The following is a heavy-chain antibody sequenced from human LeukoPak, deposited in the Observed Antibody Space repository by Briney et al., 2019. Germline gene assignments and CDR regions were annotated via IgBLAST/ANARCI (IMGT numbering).Heavy chain of an antibody. V-gene: IGHV1-69*06. CDR2: IIPIFGTA. Sequence: ASVKVSCKASGGTFSSYAISWVRQAPGQGLEWMGGIIPIFGTANYAQKFQGRVTITADKSTSTAYMELSSLRSEDTAVYYCAREHVDTSFDIWGQGTMVTVSS. CDR3: AREHVDTSFDI. CDR1: GGTFSSYA. D-gene: IGHD5-18*01. J-gene: IGHJ3*02.